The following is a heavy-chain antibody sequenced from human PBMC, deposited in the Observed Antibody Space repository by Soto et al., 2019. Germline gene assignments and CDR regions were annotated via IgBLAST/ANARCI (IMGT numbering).Heavy chain of an antibody. CDR1: GGSISSSNW. V-gene: IGHV4-4*02. D-gene: IGHD3-9*01. CDR3: ARSYDTGLDY. CDR2: IYHSGST. J-gene: IGHJ4*02. Sequence: SETLSLTCAVSGGSISSSNWWSWVRQPPGKGLEWIGEIYHSGSTNYNPSLKSRATISVDKSKNQFTLKLSSVTAADTAVYYCARSYDTGLDYWGQGTLVTVSS.